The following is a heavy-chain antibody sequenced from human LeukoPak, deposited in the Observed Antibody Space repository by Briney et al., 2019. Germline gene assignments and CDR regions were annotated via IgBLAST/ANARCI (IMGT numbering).Heavy chain of an antibody. CDR2: IYHSGST. J-gene: IGHJ3*01. CDR1: GGSISSSNW. Sequence: SGTLSLTCAVSGGSISSSNWWSWVRQPPGKGLEWIGEIYHSGSTNYNPSLKSRVTISVDKSKNQFSLKLTSVTAADAAVYYCARDRRREGVHAFDVWGRGTMVTVSS. CDR3: ARDRRREGVHAFDV. D-gene: IGHD3-3*01. V-gene: IGHV4-4*02.